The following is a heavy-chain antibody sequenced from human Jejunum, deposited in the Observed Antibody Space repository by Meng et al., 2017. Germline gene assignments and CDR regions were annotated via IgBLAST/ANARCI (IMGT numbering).Heavy chain of an antibody. Sequence: QVQLVQSGVEVKKPGASVKLSCRASGYIFINYALHWVRQAPGQRPEWLGWFNAGNGNTKYSQKFQGRVLITGDTSATTAHLELSSLRTEDTATYYCARAYISPRGTFYFDYWGQGTLVTVSS. CDR1: GYIFINYA. CDR2: FNAGNGNT. V-gene: IGHV1-3*01. J-gene: IGHJ4*02. D-gene: IGHD1-1*01. CDR3: ARAYISPRGTFYFDY.